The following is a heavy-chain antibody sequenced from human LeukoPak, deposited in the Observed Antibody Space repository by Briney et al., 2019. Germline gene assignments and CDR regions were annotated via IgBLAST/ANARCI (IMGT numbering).Heavy chain of an antibody. J-gene: IGHJ6*03. CDR2: IYYSGST. CDR1: GGSISSYY. CDR3: ARGLRYYYGSGSLYYYYYIDV. D-gene: IGHD3-10*01. V-gene: IGHV4-59*01. Sequence: SETLSLTCTVSGGSISSYYWSWIRQPPGKGLEWIGYIYYSGSTNYNPSLKSRVTISVDTSKNQFSLKLSSVTAADTAVYYCARGLRYYYGSGSLYYYYYIDVWGKGTTVTVSS.